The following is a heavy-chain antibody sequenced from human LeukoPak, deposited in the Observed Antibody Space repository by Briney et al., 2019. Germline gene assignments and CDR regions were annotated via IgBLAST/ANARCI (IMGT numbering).Heavy chain of an antibody. D-gene: IGHD3-22*01. CDR2: ISSTGNTV. J-gene: IGHJ1*01. Sequence: PGGSLRLSCAASGFTFSSYEMNWVRQAPGQGLEWVAYISSTGNTVHYADSVKGRFTISRDNAKNSLYLQMNSLRAEDTAVYYCARDLALYRIDDYYDSSGYSGEYFQHWGQGTLVTVSS. CDR3: ARDLALYRIDDYYDSSGYSGEYFQH. CDR1: GFTFSSYE. V-gene: IGHV3-48*03.